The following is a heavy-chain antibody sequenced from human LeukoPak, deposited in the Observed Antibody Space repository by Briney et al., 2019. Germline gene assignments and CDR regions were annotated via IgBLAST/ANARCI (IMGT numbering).Heavy chain of an antibody. J-gene: IGHJ3*02. CDR3: AKSVVSGWYGQRDDDFDI. V-gene: IGHV3-30*02. D-gene: IGHD6-19*01. CDR1: GFTFSSYG. Sequence: PGGSLRLSCAASGFTFSSYGMHWVRQAPGKGLEWVAFIRYDGSNKYYADSVKGRFTISRDNSKNTLYLQMNSLRAEDTAVYYCAKSVVSGWYGQRDDDFDIWGQGTMVTVSS. CDR2: IRYDGSNK.